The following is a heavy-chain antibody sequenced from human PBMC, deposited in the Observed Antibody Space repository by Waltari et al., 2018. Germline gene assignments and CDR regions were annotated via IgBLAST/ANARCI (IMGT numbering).Heavy chain of an antibody. CDR1: GGSISSYY. J-gene: IGHJ4*02. Sequence: QVQLQESVPGLVKPSETLSLTCTVSGGSISSYYWSWIRQPPGKGLEWIGYIYTSGSTNYNPSHKSRVTISVDTSKNQFSLKLSSVTAADTAVYYCARESDSSGYYYFDYWGQGTLVTVSS. D-gene: IGHD3-22*01. CDR2: IYTSGST. CDR3: ARESDSSGYYYFDY. V-gene: IGHV4-4*09.